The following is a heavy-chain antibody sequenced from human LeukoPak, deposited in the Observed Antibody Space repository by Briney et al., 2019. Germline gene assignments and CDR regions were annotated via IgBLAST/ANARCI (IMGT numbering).Heavy chain of an antibody. CDR3: ARVDYGSGRAGYGMDV. CDR1: GFTFSSYE. CDR2: ISSSGSTI. J-gene: IGHJ6*02. V-gene: IGHV3-48*03. Sequence: GGSLRLSCAASGFTFSSYEMNWVRQAPGKGLEWVSYISSSGSTIYYADSVKGRFTISRDNAKNSLYLQMNSLRAEDTAVYYCARVDYGSGRAGYGMDVWGQGTTVTVSS. D-gene: IGHD3-10*01.